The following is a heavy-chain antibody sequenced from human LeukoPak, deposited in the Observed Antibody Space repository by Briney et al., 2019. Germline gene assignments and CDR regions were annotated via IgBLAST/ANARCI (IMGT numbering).Heavy chain of an antibody. Sequence: GASVKVSCKASGYTFTSYGISWVRQAPGQGLEWMGWISAYNGNTNYAQKLQGRVTMTTDTSTSTAYMELRSLRSDDTAVYYCARDRYTYSSSGPGYWGQGTLVTVSP. CDR2: ISAYNGNT. CDR3: ARDRYTYSSSGPGY. D-gene: IGHD6-13*01. CDR1: GYTFTSYG. V-gene: IGHV1-18*01. J-gene: IGHJ4*02.